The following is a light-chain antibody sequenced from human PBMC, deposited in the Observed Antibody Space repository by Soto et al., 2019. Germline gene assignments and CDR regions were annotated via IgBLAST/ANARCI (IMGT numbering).Light chain of an antibody. CDR3: QQYNDWPRT. V-gene: IGKV3-15*01. J-gene: IGKJ1*01. Sequence: EIVMTQSPATLSVPPGERATLSCGASQSAGSNLAWYQYKPGQAPRLLIYGASTRATGIPVRFSGSGSGTEFTLTISSLQSEDFAVYYCQQYNDWPRTFGQGTKVEI. CDR1: QSAGSN. CDR2: GAS.